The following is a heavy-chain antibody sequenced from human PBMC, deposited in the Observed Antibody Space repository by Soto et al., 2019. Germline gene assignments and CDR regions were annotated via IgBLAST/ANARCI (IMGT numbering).Heavy chain of an antibody. Sequence: SVKVSCKASGGTFSSYAISWVRQAPGQGLELMGGIIPTFGTANYAQKFQGRVTITADESTSTAYMELSSLRSEDTAVYYCARPTGDYYDSSGPDAFDIWGQGTMVTVSS. J-gene: IGHJ3*02. D-gene: IGHD3-22*01. CDR1: GGTFSSYA. CDR3: ARPTGDYYDSSGPDAFDI. CDR2: IIPTFGTA. V-gene: IGHV1-69*13.